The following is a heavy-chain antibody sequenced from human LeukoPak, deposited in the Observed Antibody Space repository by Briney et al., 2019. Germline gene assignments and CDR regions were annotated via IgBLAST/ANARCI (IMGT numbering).Heavy chain of an antibody. Sequence: GGSLRLSCAASGFTFSSYSMNWVRQAPGKGLEWVSSISSSSSYIYYADSVKGRFTISRDNAKNSLYLQMNSLRAEDTAVYYCASDPDYYGSGSNYGMDVWGQGTTVTVSS. CDR1: GFTFSSYS. D-gene: IGHD3-10*01. V-gene: IGHV3-21*01. CDR2: ISSSSSYI. J-gene: IGHJ6*02. CDR3: ASDPDYYGSGSNYGMDV.